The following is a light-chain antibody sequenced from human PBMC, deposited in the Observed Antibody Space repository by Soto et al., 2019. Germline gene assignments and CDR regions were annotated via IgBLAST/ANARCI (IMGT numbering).Light chain of an antibody. CDR3: QQSYGSSWT. J-gene: IGKJ1*01. Sequence: DIQMTQSPSSLSASVGDRVTITCRASQSISNLLNWYQHKPGKAPKLLIYGTSTLQSGVPSRFSGSGSGTDFTLTISSLQREDFATYYCQQSYGSSWTFGQGTKVEIK. V-gene: IGKV1-39*01. CDR2: GTS. CDR1: QSISNL.